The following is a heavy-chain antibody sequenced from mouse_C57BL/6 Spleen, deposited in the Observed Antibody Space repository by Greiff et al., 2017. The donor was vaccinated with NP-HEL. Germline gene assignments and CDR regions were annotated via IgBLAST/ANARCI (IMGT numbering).Heavy chain of an antibody. V-gene: IGHV5-15*01. Sequence: EVMLVESGGGLVQPGGSLKLSCAASGFTFSDYGMAWVRQAPRKGPEWVAFISNLAYSIYYADTVTGRFTISRENAKNTLYLEMSSLRSEDTAMYYCARQRYGSSYVDAMDYWGQGTSVTVSS. CDR1: GFTFSDYG. J-gene: IGHJ4*01. CDR3: ARQRYGSSYVDAMDY. D-gene: IGHD1-1*01. CDR2: ISNLAYSI.